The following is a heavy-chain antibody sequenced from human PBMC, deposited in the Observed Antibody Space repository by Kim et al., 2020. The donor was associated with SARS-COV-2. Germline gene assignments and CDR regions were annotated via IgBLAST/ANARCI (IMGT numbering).Heavy chain of an antibody. CDR1: GGTFSSYA. Sequence: SVKVSCKASGGTFSSYAISWVRQAPGQGLEWMGGIIPIFGTANYAQKFQGRVTITADESTSTAYMELSSLRSEDTAVYYCARDLDSSSWKPYYYYGMDVWGQGTTVTVSS. V-gene: IGHV1-69*13. CDR2: IIPIFGTA. D-gene: IGHD6-13*01. J-gene: IGHJ6*02. CDR3: ARDLDSSSWKPYYYYGMDV.